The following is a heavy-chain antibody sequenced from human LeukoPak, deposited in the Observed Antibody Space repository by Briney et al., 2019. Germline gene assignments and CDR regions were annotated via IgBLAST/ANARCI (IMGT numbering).Heavy chain of an antibody. V-gene: IGHV4-39*07. Sequence: SETLSLTCTVSGGSISSSSYYLGWIRQPPGKGLEWIGSIYYSGSTYYNPSLKSRVTISVDTSKNQFSLKLSSVTAADTAVYYCARVYQLGYYYYYMDVWGKGTTVTVSS. CDR1: GGSISSSSYY. D-gene: IGHD2-2*01. J-gene: IGHJ6*03. CDR2: IYYSGST. CDR3: ARVYQLGYYYYYMDV.